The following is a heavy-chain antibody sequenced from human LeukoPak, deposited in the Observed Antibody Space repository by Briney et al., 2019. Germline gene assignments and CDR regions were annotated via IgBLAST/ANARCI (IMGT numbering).Heavy chain of an antibody. J-gene: IGHJ3*02. CDR1: GYTFTGYY. D-gene: IGHD3-9*01. V-gene: IGHV1-2*02. Sequence: ASVKVSCRSSGYTFTGYYLHWVRQAPGQGLEWMGWIIPNSGGTNYAQKFRGRVTMTRDTSISTAYMDLSRLRSDDTAVYYCARDRLRYFDWFTITLHAFDIWGQGTMVTVSS. CDR3: ARDRLRYFDWFTITLHAFDI. CDR2: IIPNSGGT.